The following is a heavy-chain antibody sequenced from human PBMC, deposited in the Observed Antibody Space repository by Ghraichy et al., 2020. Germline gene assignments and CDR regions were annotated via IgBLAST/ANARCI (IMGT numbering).Heavy chain of an antibody. CDR2: IDPGDSYT. V-gene: IGHV5-10-1*01. Sequence: GESLNISCKGFGYTFSNSWISWVRQKSGKGLEWVGRIDPGDSYTNYSPALQGHVSISVDISISTAYLQLSSLKASDTAIYYCARPPYCFNGVCEDYWGQGTLVTVSS. J-gene: IGHJ4*02. CDR1: GYTFSNSW. CDR3: ARPPYCFNGVCEDY. D-gene: IGHD2-8*01.